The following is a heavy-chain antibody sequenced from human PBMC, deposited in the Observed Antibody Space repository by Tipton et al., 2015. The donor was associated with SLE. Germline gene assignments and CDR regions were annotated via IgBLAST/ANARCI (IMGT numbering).Heavy chain of an antibody. D-gene: IGHD3-22*01. V-gene: IGHV1-18*01. J-gene: IGHJ4*02. Sequence: QSGPEVKKPGASVKVSCKASGYTFTSYGISWVRQAPGQGLEWMGWISVYNGNTNYAQKLQGRVTMTTDTSTSTAYMELRSLRSDDTAVYYCARDLLSSGYYDSSGFSSFDYWGQGTLVTVSS. CDR3: ARDLLSSGYYDSSGFSSFDY. CDR1: GYTFTSYG. CDR2: ISVYNGNT.